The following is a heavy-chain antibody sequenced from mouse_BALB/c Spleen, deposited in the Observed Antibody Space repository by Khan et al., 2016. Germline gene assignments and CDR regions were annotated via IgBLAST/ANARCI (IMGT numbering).Heavy chain of an antibody. J-gene: IGHJ4*01. CDR1: GFSLTSYD. V-gene: IGHV2-9-2*01. CDR3: VREGYGTTNGAIDY. CDR2: IWTGGGT. D-gene: IGHD1-1*01. Sequence: QVQLKESGPGLVAPSQSLSITCTVSGFSLTSYDISWIRQPPGKGLEWLGGIWTGGGTNYNSAFMSRMIISKDNSKCKVFLKMNSLQTYDTAIYYYVREGYGTTNGAIDYWGQGTSVTVSS.